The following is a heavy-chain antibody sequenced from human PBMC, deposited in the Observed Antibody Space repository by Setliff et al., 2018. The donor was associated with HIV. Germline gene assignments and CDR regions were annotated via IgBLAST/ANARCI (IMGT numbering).Heavy chain of an antibody. CDR3: ARSQPDTIFGVVVFDC. CDR1: GGSFSGYY. Sequence: SETLSLTCAVYGGSFSGYYWTWIRQSPGKGLEWIGEINHSGITNYKPSLKSRVTVSVDTSENQLSLRLTSMTAADTAVYYCARSQPDTIFGVVVFDCWGQGKMVTVSS. V-gene: IGHV4-34*01. D-gene: IGHD3-3*01. J-gene: IGHJ4*02. CDR2: INHSGIT.